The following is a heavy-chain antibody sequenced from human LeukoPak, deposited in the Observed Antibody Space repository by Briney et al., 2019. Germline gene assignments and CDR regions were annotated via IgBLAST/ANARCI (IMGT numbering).Heavy chain of an antibody. V-gene: IGHV1-3*01. Sequence: ASVKVSCKASGYTFTSYAVHWVRQAPGQRLEWMGWIKAGNGNTKYLQKFQGRVTITRDTSASTAYMELSSLRSEDTAVYYCTLTDYGDYWGQGTLVTVSS. J-gene: IGHJ4*02. CDR2: IKAGNGNT. CDR3: TLTDYGDY. CDR1: GYTFTSYA.